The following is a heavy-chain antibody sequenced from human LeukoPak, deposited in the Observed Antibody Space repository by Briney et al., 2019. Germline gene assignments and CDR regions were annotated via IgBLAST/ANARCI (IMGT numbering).Heavy chain of an antibody. D-gene: IGHD2-2*03. CDR2: ISGTVDT. J-gene: IGHJ4*02. CDR1: GFTFSDYG. V-gene: IGHV3-23*01. Sequence: PGGSLRLSCAASGFTFSDYGMNWVRQAPGKGLEWVSFISGTVDTYYADFVEGWFTISRVNSKDTLYLQMDTLRADDTAIYYCVKDGWDCWGQGTLVTVSS. CDR3: VKDGWDC.